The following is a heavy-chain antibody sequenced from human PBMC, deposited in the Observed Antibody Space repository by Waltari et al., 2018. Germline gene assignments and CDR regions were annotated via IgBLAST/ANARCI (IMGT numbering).Heavy chain of an antibody. Sequence: QVQLVQSGAEVKKPGASVKVSCKASGYTFTGYYMHWVRQAPGQGLEWMGWIKPNRGGTNYAQKFQGRVTMTRDTSISTAYMELSRLRSDDTAVYYCARDLKGSGSYYKPYYFDYWGQGTLVTVSS. D-gene: IGHD3-10*01. CDR2: IKPNRGGT. CDR1: GYTFTGYY. CDR3: ARDLKGSGSYYKPYYFDY. V-gene: IGHV1-2*02. J-gene: IGHJ4*02.